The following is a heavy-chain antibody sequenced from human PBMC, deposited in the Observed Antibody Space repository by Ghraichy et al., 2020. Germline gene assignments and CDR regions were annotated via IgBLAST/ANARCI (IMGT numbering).Heavy chain of an antibody. CDR2: ISASSSHI. CDR3: ARHVETSMVTAYFGY. D-gene: IGHD5-18*01. J-gene: IGHJ4*02. Sequence: GESLNISCAASGFTFSIYSMNWVRRAPGKGLEWVSFISASSSHIYDADAVKGRFTISRDNAKNLLYLQMNNLRAEDTAVYYCARHVETSMVTAYFGYWGQGTQLTVSS. CDR1: GFTFSIYS. V-gene: IGHV3-21*01.